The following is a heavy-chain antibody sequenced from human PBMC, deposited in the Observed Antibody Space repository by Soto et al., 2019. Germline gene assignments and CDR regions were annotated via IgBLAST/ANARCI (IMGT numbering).Heavy chain of an antibody. D-gene: IGHD6-6*01. J-gene: IGHJ6*02. Sequence: QVQLQESGPGLVKPSQTLSLTCTVSGGSISSGAYYWSWIRQHPGKGLEWIGHIYYSWSTYYNPYLKSRVTISLDTAKNKFSLKLSSVTAADTAVYCCARVFYSSYPRYYYYGMDVWGQGTTVTVSS. CDR1: GGSISSGAYY. CDR3: ARVFYSSYPRYYYYGMDV. V-gene: IGHV4-31*03. CDR2: IYYSWST.